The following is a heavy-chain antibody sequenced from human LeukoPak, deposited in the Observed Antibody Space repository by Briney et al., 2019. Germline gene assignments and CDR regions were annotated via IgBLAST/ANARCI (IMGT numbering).Heavy chain of an antibody. Sequence: PGGSLTLSCVASGFTFSSYNIHWVRQAPGKGLEGVSFKRFDRDNEDYADSVKGRFTVSRDNSQKMVFLQMNSLRPEDTAVYYCAKDNSGWAFDYWGQGTLVAVSS. V-gene: IGHV3-30*02. CDR3: AKDNSGWAFDY. J-gene: IGHJ4*02. CDR2: KRFDRDNE. D-gene: IGHD5-12*01. CDR1: GFTFSSYN.